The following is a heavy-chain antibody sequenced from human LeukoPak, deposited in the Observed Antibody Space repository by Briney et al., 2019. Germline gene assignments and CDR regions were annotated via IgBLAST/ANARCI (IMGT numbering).Heavy chain of an antibody. V-gene: IGHV3-23*01. CDR1: GITLSYHG. D-gene: IGHD1-26*01. J-gene: IGHJ4*02. CDR2: IIGSGDST. Sequence: PGGSLRLSCAASGITLSYHGMSWVRQAPGKGLEWVSTIIGSGDSTYYADSVKGRFTISRDNSKNTLYLQMSSLTAEDTAVYYCAKAARTGAYSGDFYYFDHWGQGSLVTVSS. CDR3: AKAARTGAYSGDFYYFDH.